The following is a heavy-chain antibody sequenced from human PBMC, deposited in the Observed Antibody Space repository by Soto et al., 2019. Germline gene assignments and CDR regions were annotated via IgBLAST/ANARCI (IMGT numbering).Heavy chain of an antibody. D-gene: IGHD2-2*01. Sequence: ASVKVSCKASGYTFTSYGISWVRQAPGQGLEWMGWISAYNGNTNYAQKLQGRVTMTTDTSTSTAYMELRSLRSDDTAVYYCARALDDIVVEPSAKPINWFDPWGQGTLVTVSS. J-gene: IGHJ5*02. CDR3: ARALDDIVVEPSAKPINWFDP. CDR2: ISAYNGNT. CDR1: GYTFTSYG. V-gene: IGHV1-18*01.